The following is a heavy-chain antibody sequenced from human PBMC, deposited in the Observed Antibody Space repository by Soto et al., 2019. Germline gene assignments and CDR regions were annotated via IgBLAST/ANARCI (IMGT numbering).Heavy chain of an antibody. Sequence: GGSLRLSCPASGFTFSNYAMTWVRRAPGQGLEWVSAITGDAGGTYYADSVKGRFSISRDNSRNTLSLQMNSLKVEDTAVYYCAKVETYYSDSRDYHYLDFWGRGNLVTVSS. CDR2: ITGDAGGT. V-gene: IGHV3-23*01. J-gene: IGHJ4*02. D-gene: IGHD3-22*01. CDR1: GFTFSNYA. CDR3: AKVETYYSDSRDYHYLDF.